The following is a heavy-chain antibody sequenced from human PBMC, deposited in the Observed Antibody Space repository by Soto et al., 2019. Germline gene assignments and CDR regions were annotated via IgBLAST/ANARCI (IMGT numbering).Heavy chain of an antibody. D-gene: IGHD3-10*01. CDR2: IYYSGST. CDR1: GGSISSSSYY. Sequence: QLQLQESGPGLVKPSETLSLTCTVSGGSISSSSYYWGWIRQPPGKGLEWIGSIYYSGSTYYNPSLTSRVTISVDTSKNQFSLKLSSVTAADTAVYYCATTGVTELLWFGELYGLYYFDYWGQGTLVTVSS. J-gene: IGHJ4*02. V-gene: IGHV4-39*01. CDR3: ATTGVTELLWFGELYGLYYFDY.